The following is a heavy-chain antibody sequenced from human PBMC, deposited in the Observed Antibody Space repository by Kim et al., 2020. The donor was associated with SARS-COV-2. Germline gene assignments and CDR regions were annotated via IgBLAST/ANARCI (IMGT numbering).Heavy chain of an antibody. J-gene: IGHJ4*02. CDR2: TYYRSKWYN. CDR3: ARDDSPNDWHLFDY. V-gene: IGHV6-1*01. Sequence: SQTLSLTCAISGDSVSSNSAAWNWIRQSPSRGLEWLGRTYYRSKWYNDYAISMKSRITINPDTSQNQFSLQLTSVTPEDTAVYYCARDDSPNDWHLFDYWGQGTLVTVSS. CDR1: GDSVSSNSAA. D-gene: IGHD3-9*01.